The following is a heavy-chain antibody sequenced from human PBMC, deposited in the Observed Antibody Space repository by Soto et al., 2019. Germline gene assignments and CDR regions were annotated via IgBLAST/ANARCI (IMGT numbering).Heavy chain of an antibody. Sequence: PXETLSLTCTVSGGSMSSYYWSWIRQPAGKGLEWIGRIYTSGSTNYNPSLKSRVTMSVDTSKNQFSLKLSSVTAADTAVYYCARGSTVVTPSIFDTWGQDTLVTVS. D-gene: IGHD4-17*01. CDR2: IYTSGST. J-gene: IGHJ5*02. V-gene: IGHV4-4*07. CDR1: GGSMSSYY. CDR3: ARGSTVVTPSIFDT.